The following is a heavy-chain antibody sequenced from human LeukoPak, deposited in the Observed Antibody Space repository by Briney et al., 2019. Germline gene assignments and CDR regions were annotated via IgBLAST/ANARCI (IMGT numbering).Heavy chain of an antibody. CDR1: GGSIDSSNYY. J-gene: IGHJ4*02. D-gene: IGHD3-3*01. CDR3: ARAPRDYDFWSGSFDF. Sequence: SQTLSLICTVSGGSIDSSNYYSWIRQPPGKGLEWVGYIYHSGSTYYNPSLKSRVTISVDMSKNHFSLKLNSVTAADTAVYYCARAPRDYDFWSGSFDFWGQGTLVTVSS. V-gene: IGHV4-30-2*01. CDR2: IYHSGST.